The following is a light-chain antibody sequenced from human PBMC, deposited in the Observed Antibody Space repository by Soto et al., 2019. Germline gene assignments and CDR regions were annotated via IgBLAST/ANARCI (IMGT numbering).Light chain of an antibody. J-gene: IGKJ1*01. Sequence: MGPSPCTVWVCVGVSVTMTCRASQSISWWLAWYQQKPGKGPKLLIYAASTLQSGVPSRFSGSGSGTDFTLTISCLQSEDFATYYCQQYYSYPQTFGQGTKVDIK. V-gene: IGKV1-5*01. CDR2: AAS. CDR3: QQYYSYPQT. CDR1: QSISWW.